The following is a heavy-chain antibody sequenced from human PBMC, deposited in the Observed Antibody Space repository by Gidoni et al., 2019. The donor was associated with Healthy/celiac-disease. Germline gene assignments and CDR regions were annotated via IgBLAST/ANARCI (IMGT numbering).Heavy chain of an antibody. CDR1: GASISSGGYY. D-gene: IGHD3-22*01. J-gene: IGHJ4*02. CDR3: ARASHGDSSGYYGYYFDY. V-gene: IGHV4-31*03. Sequence: QVQLQESGPGLVKPSQTLSLTCTVSGASISSGGYYWSWIRQHPGKGLEWIGYIYYSGSTYYNPSLKSRVTISVDTSKNQFSLKLSSVTAADTAVYYCARASHGDSSGYYGYYFDYWGQGTLVTVSS. CDR2: IYYSGST.